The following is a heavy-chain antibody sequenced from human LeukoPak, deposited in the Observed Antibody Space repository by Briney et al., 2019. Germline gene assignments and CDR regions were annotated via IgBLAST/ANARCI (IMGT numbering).Heavy chain of an antibody. J-gene: IGHJ4*02. V-gene: IGHV3-74*01. CDR3: ASRGYLNY. CDR1: GFTLSSYA. CDR2: MSSDGTIT. Sequence: GGSLRLSCAASGFTLSSYAMSWVRQAPGKGLVWVSHMSSDGTITSYADSVKGRFTISGDNAKNTLFLQMNSLRAEDTGVYYCASRGYLNYWGQGTLVTVSS.